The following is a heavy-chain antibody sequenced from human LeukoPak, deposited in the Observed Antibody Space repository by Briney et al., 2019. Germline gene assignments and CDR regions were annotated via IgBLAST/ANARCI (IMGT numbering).Heavy chain of an antibody. Sequence: GGSLRLSCTASGFTFSDYYMSWIRQAPGKGLEWVSCISRGGSDSYYADSVKGRFTISRDNAKNTLYLQMNSLRAEDTAVYYCARGHVTGYCRDSWGQGTLVTVSS. CDR2: ISRGGSDS. J-gene: IGHJ4*02. CDR1: GFTFSDYY. D-gene: IGHD3-9*01. CDR3: ARGHVTGYCRDS. V-gene: IGHV3-11*04.